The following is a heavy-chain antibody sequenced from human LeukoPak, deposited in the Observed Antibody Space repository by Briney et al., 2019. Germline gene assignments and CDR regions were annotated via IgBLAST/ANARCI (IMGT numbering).Heavy chain of an antibody. CDR2: ISGSGGST. D-gene: IGHD3-3*01. CDR1: GFTFSSYG. J-gene: IGHJ4*02. CDR3: AKAVPSRFLDRLNPNDY. V-gene: IGHV3-23*01. Sequence: PGGSLRLSCAASGFTFSSYGMSWVRQAPGKGLEWVSAISGSGGSTYYADSVKGRFTISRDNSKNTLYLQMNSLRAEDTAVYYCAKAVPSRFLDRLNPNDYWGQGTLVTVSS.